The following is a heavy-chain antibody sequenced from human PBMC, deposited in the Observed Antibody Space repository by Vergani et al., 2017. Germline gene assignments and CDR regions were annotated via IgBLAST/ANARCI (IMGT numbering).Heavy chain of an antibody. J-gene: IGHJ3*02. CDR3: ARVGALLWFGEDHAFDI. Sequence: QVQLVQSGAEVKKPGSSVKVSCKASGGTFSSYAISWVRQAPGQGLEWMGGIIPIFGTANYAQKFQGRVTITADESTSTAYMELSSLRSEDTAVYYCARVGALLWFGEDHAFDIWGQGTMVTVSS. CDR1: GGTFSSYA. D-gene: IGHD3-10*01. CDR2: IIPIFGTA. V-gene: IGHV1-69*01.